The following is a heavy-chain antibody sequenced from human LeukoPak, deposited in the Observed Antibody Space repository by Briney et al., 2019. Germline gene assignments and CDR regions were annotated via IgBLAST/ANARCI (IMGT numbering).Heavy chain of an antibody. J-gene: IGHJ5*02. CDR3: ARHYTWRNWFDP. Sequence: PSETLSLTCTVSGYFISSGYYWGWIRQPPGKGLQWIGSIHHSGSTNYNPSLKSRVTISVDTSKNQFSLKLSSVTAADTAVYYCARHYTWRNWFDPWGQGTLVTVSS. CDR1: GYFISSGYY. CDR2: IHHSGST. V-gene: IGHV4-38-2*02. D-gene: IGHD3-3*01.